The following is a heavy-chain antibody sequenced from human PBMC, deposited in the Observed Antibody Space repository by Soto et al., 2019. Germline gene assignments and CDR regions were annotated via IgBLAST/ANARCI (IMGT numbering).Heavy chain of an antibody. J-gene: IGHJ6*02. V-gene: IGHV3-30-3*01. CDR1: GFTFSAYA. Sequence: QVQLVESGGGVVQPGRSLRLSCAASGFTFSAYAMHWVRQAPGQGLEWVAVISYDGSNKYYADSVKGRFTISSDNSKNTLDLQMNSLRAEDTAVYYCARGGYSYGSLHYYGMDVWGQGTTVTVSS. CDR3: ARGGYSYGSLHYYGMDV. D-gene: IGHD5-18*01. CDR2: ISYDGSNK.